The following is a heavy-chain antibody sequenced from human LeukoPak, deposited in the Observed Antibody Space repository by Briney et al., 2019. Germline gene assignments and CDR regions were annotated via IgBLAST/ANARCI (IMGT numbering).Heavy chain of an antibody. D-gene: IGHD3-9*01. Sequence: SETLSLTCTVSGGSISSYYWSWIRQPPGKGLEWIGYIYYSGSTNYNPSLKSRVTISVDTSKNQFSLKLSSVTAADTAVYYCARGGVRYFGWLFSNWFDPWGQGTLVTVSS. V-gene: IGHV4-59*01. CDR2: IYYSGST. CDR1: GGSISSYY. J-gene: IGHJ5*02. CDR3: ARGGVRYFGWLFSNWFDP.